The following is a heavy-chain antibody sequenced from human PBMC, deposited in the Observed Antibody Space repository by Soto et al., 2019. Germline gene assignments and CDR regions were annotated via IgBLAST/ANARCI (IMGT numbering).Heavy chain of an antibody. D-gene: IGHD3-22*01. V-gene: IGHV3-33*08. Sequence: GSLRLSCAASGFTFSSYGMHWVRQAPGKGLEWVAVIWFDGSNKYYADSVKGRFTIPRDNSKNTLYLQMNSLRAEDTAVYYCARDRKYYDSSGYYPVDWGQGTLVTVSS. CDR3: ARDRKYYDSSGYYPVD. J-gene: IGHJ4*02. CDR1: GFTFSSYG. CDR2: IWFDGSNK.